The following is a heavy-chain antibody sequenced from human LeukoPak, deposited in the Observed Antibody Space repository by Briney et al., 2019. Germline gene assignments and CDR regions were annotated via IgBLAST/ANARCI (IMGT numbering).Heavy chain of an antibody. CDR3: ARGGYYTTFDY. V-gene: IGHV1-69*04. CDR1: GGTFSSYA. CDR2: IIPILGIA. Sequence: ASVTVSCKASGGTFSSYAISWVRQAPGQGLEWMGRIIPILGIANYAQKFQGRVTITADKSTSTAYMELSSLRSEDTAMYYCARGGYYTTFDYWGQGTLVTVSS. J-gene: IGHJ4*02. D-gene: IGHD3-22*01.